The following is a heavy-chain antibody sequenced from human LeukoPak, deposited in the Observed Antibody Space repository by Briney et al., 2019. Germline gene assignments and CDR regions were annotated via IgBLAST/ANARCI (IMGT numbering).Heavy chain of an antibody. CDR2: IYSGGST. CDR1: GFTFSSYA. J-gene: IGHJ4*02. CDR3: ARGLSGSYHYFDY. Sequence: GGSLRLSCAASGFTFSSYAMSWVRQAPGKGLEWVSVIYSGGSTYYADSVKGRFTISRDNSKNTLYLQVNSLRAEDTAVYYCARGLSGSYHYFDYWGQGTLATVSS. V-gene: IGHV3-53*01. D-gene: IGHD1-26*01.